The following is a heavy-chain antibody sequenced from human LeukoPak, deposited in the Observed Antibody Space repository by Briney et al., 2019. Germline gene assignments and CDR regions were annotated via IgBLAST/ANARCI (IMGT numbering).Heavy chain of an antibody. Sequence: ASVKVSCKASGYTFTSYYVNWVRQAPGQGLEWMGIVNPSGGSTTYAQKFQGRVTMTRDTSTSTVYMELSSLRSEDTAVYYCARDPGGSGRLDYWGQGTLVTVSS. D-gene: IGHD1-26*01. V-gene: IGHV1-46*01. CDR3: ARDPGGSGRLDY. CDR1: GYTFTSYY. CDR2: VNPSGGST. J-gene: IGHJ4*02.